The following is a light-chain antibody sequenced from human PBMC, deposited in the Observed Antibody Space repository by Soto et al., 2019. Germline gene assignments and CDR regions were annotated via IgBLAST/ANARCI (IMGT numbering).Light chain of an antibody. CDR1: EDISTW. J-gene: IGKJ5*01. Sequence: DIQMTNSPSSVSASVGDRVTITCRSSEDISTWLAWYKQKPGKAPKLLMYAASSLQSGVPSRFSGSGSGTDFTLTISSLQPEDFATYYCQHADSFPLITFGQGTRLEIK. CDR3: QHADSFPLIT. CDR2: AAS. V-gene: IGKV1-12*01.